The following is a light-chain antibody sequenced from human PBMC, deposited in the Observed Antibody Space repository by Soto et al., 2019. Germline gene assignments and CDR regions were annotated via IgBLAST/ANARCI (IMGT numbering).Light chain of an antibody. Sequence: QSALTQPASVSGSPGQSITISCTGTSSDVGGYNYVSWYQQHPGKAPKLMIYEVSNRPSGVSNRFSGSKSGNTASLTISGLQAEDEADYYCGSYTSSSTIVFGTGTKVTVL. CDR2: EVS. V-gene: IGLV2-14*01. CDR1: SSDVGGYNY. J-gene: IGLJ1*01. CDR3: GSYTSSSTIV.